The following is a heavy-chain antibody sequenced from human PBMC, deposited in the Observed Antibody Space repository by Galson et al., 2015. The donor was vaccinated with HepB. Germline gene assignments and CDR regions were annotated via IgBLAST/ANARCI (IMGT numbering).Heavy chain of an antibody. CDR2: ISGSGGST. J-gene: IGHJ4*02. CDR1: GFTFSSYA. D-gene: IGHD6-19*01. CDR3: AKGVASGWGGPFDY. V-gene: IGHV3-23*01. Sequence: SLRLSCAASGFTFSSYAMSWVRQAPGKGLEWVAAISGSGGSTYYADSVKGRFTISRDTSKNTLYLQMNSLRAEDTAVYYCAKGVASGWGGPFDYWGQGTLVTVSS.